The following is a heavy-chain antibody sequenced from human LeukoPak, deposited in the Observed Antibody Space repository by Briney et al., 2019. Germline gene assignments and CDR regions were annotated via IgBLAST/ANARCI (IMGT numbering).Heavy chain of an antibody. Sequence: GGSLRLSCAASAFRFRTDWMSWVRQAPGKGLEWVANIKEEGSEKYYVDSVRGRFTISRDNAKNSLYLEMNNLRAEDTASYYCAIQGGRYRYGCFDFRGQGTLVTVSS. CDR1: AFRFRTDW. J-gene: IGHJ4*02. D-gene: IGHD5-18*01. CDR3: AIQGGRYRYGCFDF. CDR2: IKEEGSEK. V-gene: IGHV3-7*05.